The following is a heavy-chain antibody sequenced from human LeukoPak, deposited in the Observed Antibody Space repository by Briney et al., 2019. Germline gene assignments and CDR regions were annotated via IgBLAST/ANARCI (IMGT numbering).Heavy chain of an antibody. CDR2: TYYRSKWYN. J-gene: IGHJ6*02. D-gene: IGHD1-26*01. V-gene: IGHV6-1*01. Sequence: SQTLSLTCAISGGSVSSNSAAWNWIRQSPSRGLEWLGRTYYRSKWYNDYAVSVKSRITINPDTSKNQFSLQLNSVTPEDTAVYYCARDRRIVGATAPYYYYYYGMDVWGQGTTVTVSS. CDR3: ARDRRIVGATAPYYYYYYGMDV. CDR1: GGSVSSNSAA.